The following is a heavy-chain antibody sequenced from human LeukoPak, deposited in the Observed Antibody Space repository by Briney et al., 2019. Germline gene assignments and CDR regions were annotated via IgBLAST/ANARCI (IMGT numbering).Heavy chain of an antibody. CDR3: ARLLKKGHYGSADY. J-gene: IGHJ4*02. D-gene: IGHD3-10*01. V-gene: IGHV1-69*13. CDR2: IIPIFGTA. CDR1: GGTFSSYA. Sequence: GASVKVSCKASGGTFSSYAISWVRQAPGQGLEWMGGIIPIFGTANYAQKFQGRVTITADESTSTAYMKLSSLRSEDTAVYYCARLLKKGHYGSADYWGQGTLVTVSS.